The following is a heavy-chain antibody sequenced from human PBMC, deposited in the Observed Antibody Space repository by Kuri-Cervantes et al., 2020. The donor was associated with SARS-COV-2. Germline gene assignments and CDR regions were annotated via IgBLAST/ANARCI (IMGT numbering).Heavy chain of an antibody. J-gene: IGHJ6*02. CDR2: ISYDGSNK. Sequence: LSLTCAASGFTFSSYAMHWVRQAPGKGLEWVAVISYDGSNKYYADSVKGRFTISRDNSKNTLYLQMNSLRAEDTAVYYCAREPDLYCSSTSCHQDYYGMDVWGQGTTVTVSS. D-gene: IGHD2-2*01. CDR3: AREPDLYCSSTSCHQDYYGMDV. CDR1: GFTFSSYA. V-gene: IGHV3-30-3*01.